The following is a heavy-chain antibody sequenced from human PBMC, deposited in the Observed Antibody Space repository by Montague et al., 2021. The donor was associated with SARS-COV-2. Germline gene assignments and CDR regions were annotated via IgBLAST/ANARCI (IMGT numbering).Heavy chain of an antibody. CDR1: GDSVSRNSAA. V-gene: IGHV6-1*01. Sequence: CAISGDSVSRNSAAWNCIRQSPSRGLEWLGRTYYRSKWYNDYAVSVKSRITINPDTSKNQISLQLNSVTPEDTAVYYCARTSTSSDYWGQGTLVTVPS. CDR3: ARTSTSSDY. CDR2: TYYRSKWYN. J-gene: IGHJ4*02. D-gene: IGHD2-2*01.